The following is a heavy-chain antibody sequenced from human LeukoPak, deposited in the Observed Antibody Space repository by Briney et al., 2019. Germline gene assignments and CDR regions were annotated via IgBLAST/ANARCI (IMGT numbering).Heavy chain of an antibody. Sequence: GGSLRLSCAASGFTFSDFGMHWVRQAPGKGLEWVAVIWAAGINKFYADFVKGRFTFSRDNSKSTLSLQMNSLRVEDTAVYYCVKESGPYGAFDIWGQGTMVTVSS. CDR1: GFTFSDFG. D-gene: IGHD3-16*01. CDR2: IWAAGINK. V-gene: IGHV3-30*02. CDR3: VKESGPYGAFDI. J-gene: IGHJ3*02.